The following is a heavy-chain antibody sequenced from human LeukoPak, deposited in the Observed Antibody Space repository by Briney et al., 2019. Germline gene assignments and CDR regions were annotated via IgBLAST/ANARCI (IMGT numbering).Heavy chain of an antibody. D-gene: IGHD3-22*01. V-gene: IGHV4-34*01. CDR1: GGSFSGYY. J-gene: IGHJ4*02. Sequence: SETLSLTCAVYGGSFSGYYWSWTRQPPGKGLEWIGEINHSGSTNYNPSLKSRVTILVDTSKNQFSLKLSSVTAADTAVYYCARVGYDSSGYYYFDYWGQGTLVTVSS. CDR3: ARVGYDSSGYYYFDY. CDR2: INHSGST.